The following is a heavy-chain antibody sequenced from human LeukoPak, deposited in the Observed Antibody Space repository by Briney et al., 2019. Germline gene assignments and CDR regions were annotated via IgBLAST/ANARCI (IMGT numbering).Heavy chain of an antibody. CDR1: GYTFTDYF. J-gene: IGHJ4*02. V-gene: IGHV1-2*02. CDR2: INPNSGAT. Sequence: ASVKVSCKASGYTFTDYFMHWVRQAPGQGLEWMGWINPNSGATNYAQQFQGRVTMTRDRSISTMFMELSRLTSDDTALYYCPRDLERHLTITGCPSAYWGQGPLVTVSS. D-gene: IGHD1-1*01. CDR3: PRDLERHLTITGCPSAY.